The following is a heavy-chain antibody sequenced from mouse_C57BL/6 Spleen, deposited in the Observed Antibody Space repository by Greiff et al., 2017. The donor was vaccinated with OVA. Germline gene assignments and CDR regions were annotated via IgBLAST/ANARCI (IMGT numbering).Heavy chain of an antibody. CDR2: IYPRSGNT. V-gene: IGHV1-81*01. CDR1: GYTFTSYG. CDR3: ARSSNWAGYFDY. D-gene: IGHD4-1*01. Sequence: QVQLQQSGAELARPGASVKLSCKASGYTFTSYGISWVKQRTGQGLEWIGEIYPRSGNTYYNEKFKGKATLTADKSSSTAYMELRSLTSEDSAVYFCARSSNWAGYFDYWGQGTTLTVSS. J-gene: IGHJ2*01.